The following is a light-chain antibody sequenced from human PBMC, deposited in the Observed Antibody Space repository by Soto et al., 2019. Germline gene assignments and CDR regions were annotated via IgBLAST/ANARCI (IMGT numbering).Light chain of an antibody. V-gene: IGKV3-11*01. CDR3: QQYRSWPRT. Sequence: EIVLTQSPATLSLSPGERATLSCRASQSVSSSLAWYQQRPGQAPRLLIYAASNRATGIPARFSGSGSGAEFTLTISNVRPEDFAVYYCQQYRSWPRTFGQGTKVDIK. CDR1: QSVSSS. J-gene: IGKJ1*01. CDR2: AAS.